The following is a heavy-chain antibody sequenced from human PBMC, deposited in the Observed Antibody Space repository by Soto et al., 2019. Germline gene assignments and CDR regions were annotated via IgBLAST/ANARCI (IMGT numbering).Heavy chain of an antibody. D-gene: IGHD2-2*01. Sequence: SETLSLTCTVSGDSISGGASFWSWIRQPPGKGLEWTANVYYSGSSYYNPSLKSRLTISVDTTKNQFSLQLKSMTAADTAVYYCAKLSCTSSTCYFPGWFDPWGQGTLVTVSS. CDR3: AKLSCTSSTCYFPGWFDP. CDR2: VYYSGSS. J-gene: IGHJ5*02. CDR1: GDSISGGASF. V-gene: IGHV4-31*03.